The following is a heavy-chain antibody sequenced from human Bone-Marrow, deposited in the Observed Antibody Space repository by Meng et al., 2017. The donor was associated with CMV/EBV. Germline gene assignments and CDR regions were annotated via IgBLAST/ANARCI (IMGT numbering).Heavy chain of an antibody. Sequence: LTCTVSGDSITTGGFYWTWIRQHPGKGLEWIGYIYYSGAAYYNPSLKSRLSISVDTSSNQFSLNFYSVTAADTAVYYCARGWFGEFYWGQGTLVTVSS. CDR1: GDSITTGGFY. CDR3: ARGWFGEFY. CDR2: IYYSGAA. J-gene: IGHJ4*02. V-gene: IGHV4-31*03. D-gene: IGHD3-10*01.